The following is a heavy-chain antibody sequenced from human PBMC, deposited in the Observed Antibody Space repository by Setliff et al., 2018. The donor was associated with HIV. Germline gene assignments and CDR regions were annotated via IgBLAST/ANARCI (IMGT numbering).Heavy chain of an antibody. Sequence: SETLSLTCAVYGGPFSGYYWSWIRQPPGKGLEWIGEINHSGSTNYNPSLKSRVTISVDTSKNQFSLKLSSATAADTAVYYCARSSEEGADYGSGIYYHFHYWGQGTLVTVSS. CDR3: ARSSEEGADYGSGIYYHFHY. J-gene: IGHJ4*02. D-gene: IGHD3-10*01. CDR1: GGPFSGYY. CDR2: INHSGST. V-gene: IGHV4-34*01.